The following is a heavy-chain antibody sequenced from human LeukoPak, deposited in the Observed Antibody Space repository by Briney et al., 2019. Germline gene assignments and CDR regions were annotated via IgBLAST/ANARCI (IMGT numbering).Heavy chain of an antibody. D-gene: IGHD4-23*01. CDR2: IYYSGTA. CDR1: GVSMSAYY. J-gene: IGHJ5*02. V-gene: IGHV4-59*01. Sequence: PSETLSLTCTVSGVSMSAYYWTWIRQPPGKGLEWCGCIYYSGTAEYNPSLRGRVTISMDTSKNQLSLNLSSVTAADTAVYYCATWDGGNSGNWFDPWGQGTLVTVSS. CDR3: ATWDGGNSGNWFDP.